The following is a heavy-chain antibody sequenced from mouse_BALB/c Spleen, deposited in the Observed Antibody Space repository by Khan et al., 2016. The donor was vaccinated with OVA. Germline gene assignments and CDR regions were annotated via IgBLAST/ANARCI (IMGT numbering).Heavy chain of an antibody. J-gene: IGHJ4*01. CDR2: IWGGGNT. Sequence: QVQLKESGPGLVAPSQSLSITCTVSGFSLTDYGVSWIRQPPGKGLEWLGVIWGGGNTYYNSALRSRLSISKDNSKSQVFLEMSSLHTDDTAMYYCAKGVWSYYYALDYWGQGTSVTVSS. CDR1: GFSLTDYG. V-gene: IGHV2-6-5*01. CDR3: AKGVWSYYYALDY.